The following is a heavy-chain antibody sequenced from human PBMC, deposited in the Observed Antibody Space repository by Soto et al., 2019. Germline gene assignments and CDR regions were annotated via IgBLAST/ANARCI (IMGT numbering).Heavy chain of an antibody. Sequence: QVQLVQSGAEVKKPGSSVKVSCKTSGGTFSTHVIGWVRQAPGQGLEWMGGIVPKFGTTNYARKFKGRVKITADESTSTAYMEVSSLTSEDTAVYYCVRGGSDNSGWYIWFDPWGQGTLVTVSS. CDR1: GGTFSTHV. J-gene: IGHJ5*02. V-gene: IGHV1-69*01. CDR2: IVPKFGTT. CDR3: VRGGSDNSGWYIWFDP. D-gene: IGHD6-19*01.